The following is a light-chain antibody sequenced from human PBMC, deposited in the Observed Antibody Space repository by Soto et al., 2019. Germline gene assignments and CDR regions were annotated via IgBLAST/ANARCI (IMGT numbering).Light chain of an antibody. CDR3: QQSYSTPKT. CDR1: QSISNY. Sequence: DIQMTQSPSSLSASVGDRVTITCRASQSISNYLNWYQQKPGKAPKLLIYAASSLQSGVPSRFSGSGSGTEFTLTISSLQPEDFATYYCQQSYSTPKTFGGGTEVEIK. CDR2: AAS. J-gene: IGKJ4*01. V-gene: IGKV1-39*01.